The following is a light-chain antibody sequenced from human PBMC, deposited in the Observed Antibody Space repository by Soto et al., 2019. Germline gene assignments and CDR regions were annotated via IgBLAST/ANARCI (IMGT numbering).Light chain of an antibody. CDR1: QYINTR. J-gene: IGKJ1*01. CDR2: QTS. Sequence: EIVLTQSQATLSSFPGDRVTLSCRASQYINTRLAWYQHRPGQAPRLLIYQTSLRAAGIPARFSASGSGTDFTLTISDVQPEDFALYYCHQRQSWPRTFGQGTNVDIK. CDR3: HQRQSWPRT. V-gene: IGKV3-11*01.